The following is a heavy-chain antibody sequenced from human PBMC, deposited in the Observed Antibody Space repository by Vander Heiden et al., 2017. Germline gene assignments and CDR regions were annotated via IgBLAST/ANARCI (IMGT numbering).Heavy chain of an antibody. CDR2: ISYDGSNK. CDR1: GFTFSSYA. Sequence: QVQLVESGGGVVQPGRSLSLSCAASGFTFSSYAMHWVRQAPGKGLEWVAVISYDGSNKYYADSVKGRFTISRDNSKNTLYLQMNSLRAEDTAVYYCARDSGYYGSGKGRFDPWGQGTLVTVSS. CDR3: ARDSGYYGSGKGRFDP. J-gene: IGHJ5*02. V-gene: IGHV3-30-3*01. D-gene: IGHD3-10*01.